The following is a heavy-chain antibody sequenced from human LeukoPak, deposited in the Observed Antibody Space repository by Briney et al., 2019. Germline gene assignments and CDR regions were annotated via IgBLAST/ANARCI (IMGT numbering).Heavy chain of an antibody. D-gene: IGHD3-22*01. CDR3: ARLRRNSDRSGFYYYYDY. CDR1: GFTFSSYS. V-gene: IGHV3-21*01. J-gene: IGHJ4*02. CDR2: INTVSTYI. Sequence: GGSLRLSCAASGFTFSSYSFNWVRQAPGKGLEWVSSINTVSTYIYYADSVRGRFTISIDNAKDSLWLQMNSLRAEDSAVYYCARLRRNSDRSGFYYYYDYWGQGTLVTVSS.